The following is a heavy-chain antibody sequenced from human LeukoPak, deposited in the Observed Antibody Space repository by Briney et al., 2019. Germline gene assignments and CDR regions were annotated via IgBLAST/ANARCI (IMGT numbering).Heavy chain of an antibody. D-gene: IGHD4-23*01. CDR3: ARGETTVVTPESDNYYGMDV. CDR2: ISYDGSNK. V-gene: IGHV3-30*04. Sequence: PGRSLRLSCAASGFTFSSYAMHWVRQAPGKGLEWVAVISYDGSNKHYADSVKGRFTISRDNSKNTLYLQMNSLRAEDTAVYYCARGETTVVTPESDNYYGMDVWGQGTTVTVSS. CDR1: GFTFSSYA. J-gene: IGHJ6*02.